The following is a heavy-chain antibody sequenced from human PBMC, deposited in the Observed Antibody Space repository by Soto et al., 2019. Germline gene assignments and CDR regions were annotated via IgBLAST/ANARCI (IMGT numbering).Heavy chain of an antibody. Sequence: PVGSLRLSCAASGFTFSSYSMNWVRQAPGKGLEWVASITSRSDIYYADSLKGRFTIARDNAKNSASLQMDNLRVEDTAVYYCAREETAWPLAYGLDVWGQGTTVTVSS. D-gene: IGHD2-21*02. V-gene: IGHV3-21*01. CDR1: GFTFSSYS. J-gene: IGHJ6*02. CDR3: AREETAWPLAYGLDV. CDR2: ITSRSDI.